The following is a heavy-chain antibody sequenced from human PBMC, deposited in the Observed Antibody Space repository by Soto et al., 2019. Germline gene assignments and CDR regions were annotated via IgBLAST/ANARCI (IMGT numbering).Heavy chain of an antibody. J-gene: IGHJ4*02. CDR3: ARHEWQNPALGIDY. CDR1: GYSFTSYW. CDR2: IDPSDSYT. Sequence: PGESLKISCKGSGYSFTSYWISWVRQMHGKGLECMGMIDPSDSYTNYSPSFQGHVTISADKSISTAYLQWSSLKASDTAMYYCARHEWQNPALGIDYWGQGTLVTVSA. V-gene: IGHV5-10-1*01. D-gene: IGHD2-8*01.